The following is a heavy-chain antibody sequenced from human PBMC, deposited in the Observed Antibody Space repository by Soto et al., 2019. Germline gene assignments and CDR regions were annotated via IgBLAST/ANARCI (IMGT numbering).Heavy chain of an antibody. Sequence: GGSLTLACAASGLTFSSYCMHWVRQAPGKGLEWVAVIWYDGSNKYYADSVKGRFTISRDNSKNTLYLQMNSLRAEDTAVYYCATYYYDSSGYTPLDYWGQGTLVTVSS. V-gene: IGHV3-33*01. D-gene: IGHD3-22*01. J-gene: IGHJ4*02. CDR2: IWYDGSNK. CDR3: ATYYYDSSGYTPLDY. CDR1: GLTFSSYC.